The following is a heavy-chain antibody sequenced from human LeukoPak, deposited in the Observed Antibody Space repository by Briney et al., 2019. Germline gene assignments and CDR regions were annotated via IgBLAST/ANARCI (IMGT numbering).Heavy chain of an antibody. D-gene: IGHD2-15*01. CDR2: IYSDNT. V-gene: IGHV3-53*01. J-gene: IGHJ4*02. CDR1: GFTFSNYE. Sequence: GGSLRRSCASSGFTFSNYERNWVRQAPGKGLEWVSFIYSDNTHYSDSVKGRFTMSRDNSKNTLYLQMSSLRAEDTAVYYCARRAGAYSHPYDYWGQGTLVTVSS. CDR3: ARRAGAYSHPYDY.